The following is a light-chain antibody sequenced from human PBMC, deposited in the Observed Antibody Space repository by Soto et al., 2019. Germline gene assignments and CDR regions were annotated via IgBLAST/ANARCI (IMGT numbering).Light chain of an antibody. CDR2: GAS. CDR1: QGISNY. Sequence: DIQMTQSPSSLSASVGDRVTITCRASQGISNYLAWYQQKPGKVPKLLIYGASTLQSGVPSRFSGSGSGTDFTLTISSLQPEDVATYYCQKYNSAPLLTFGPGTKVDTK. J-gene: IGKJ3*01. CDR3: QKYNSAPLLT. V-gene: IGKV1-27*01.